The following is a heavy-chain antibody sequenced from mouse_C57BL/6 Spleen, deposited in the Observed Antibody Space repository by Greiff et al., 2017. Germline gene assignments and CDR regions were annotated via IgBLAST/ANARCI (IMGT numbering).Heavy chain of an antibody. CDR1: GYAFSSSW. Sequence: VQLKASGPELVKPGASVKISCKASGYAFSSSWLNWVKQRPGKGLEWIGRLYPGDGDTNYNGKFKGKATLTADKSSSTAYMQLSSLTSEDSAVYFCARSDWEGYAMDYWGQGTSVTVSS. CDR3: ARSDWEGYAMDY. J-gene: IGHJ4*01. CDR2: LYPGDGDT. V-gene: IGHV1-82*01. D-gene: IGHD4-1*01.